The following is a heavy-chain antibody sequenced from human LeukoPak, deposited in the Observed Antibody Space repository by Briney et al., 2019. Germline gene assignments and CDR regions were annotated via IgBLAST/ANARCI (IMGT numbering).Heavy chain of an antibody. CDR1: GFTFSSYG. J-gene: IGHJ2*01. Sequence: GGSLRLSCAASGFTFSSYGMHWVRQAPGKGLEWVAVIWYDGSNKYNADSVKGRFTISRDNSKNTLYLEMNSLRAEDTAVYYCAREPGSSPHWSLDLWGRGTLVTVSS. CDR2: IWYDGSNK. V-gene: IGHV3-33*01. D-gene: IGHD2-15*01. CDR3: AREPGSSPHWSLDL.